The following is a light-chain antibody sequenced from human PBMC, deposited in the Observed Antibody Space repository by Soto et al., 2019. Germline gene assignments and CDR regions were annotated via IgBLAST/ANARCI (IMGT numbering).Light chain of an antibody. V-gene: IGKV1-8*01. J-gene: IGKJ3*01. CDR3: QQYYSYPAA. CDR1: QGISSY. Sequence: AIRITQSPSSFSASTGDRVTITCRASQGISSYLAWYQQKPGKAPKLLIYAASTLQSGVPSRFSGSGSGTDFTLTISCLQSEDFATYYCQQYYSYPAAFGPGTKRDI. CDR2: AAS.